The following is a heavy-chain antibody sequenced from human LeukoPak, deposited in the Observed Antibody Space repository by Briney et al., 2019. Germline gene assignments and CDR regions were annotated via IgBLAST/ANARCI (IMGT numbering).Heavy chain of an antibody. CDR1: GFTFDDHA. V-gene: IGHV3-9*03. CDR2: ISWNSGSI. Sequence: GGSLRLSCAASGFTFDDHAMHWVRQAPGKGLEWVSGISWNSGSIGYADSVKGRFTISRDNAKNSLYLQMNSLRAEDMALYYCAKARNSIVVVTALDYWGQGTLVTVSS. CDR3: AKARNSIVVVTALDY. J-gene: IGHJ4*02. D-gene: IGHD2-21*02.